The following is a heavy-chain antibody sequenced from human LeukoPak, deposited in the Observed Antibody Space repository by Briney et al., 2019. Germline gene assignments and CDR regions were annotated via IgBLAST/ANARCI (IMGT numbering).Heavy chain of an antibody. CDR2: IYPGGSDT. CDR3: ARARITMVRGIVEVLDY. Sequence: GESLKISCKASGYSFTTYWTGWVRQMPGKGLEWMGIIYPGGSDTRYSPSFQGQVTISADKSISTAYLQWRSLKGSDTAMYYCARARITMVRGIVEVLDYWGQGTLVTVSS. J-gene: IGHJ4*02. D-gene: IGHD3-10*01. V-gene: IGHV5-51*01. CDR1: GYSFTTYW.